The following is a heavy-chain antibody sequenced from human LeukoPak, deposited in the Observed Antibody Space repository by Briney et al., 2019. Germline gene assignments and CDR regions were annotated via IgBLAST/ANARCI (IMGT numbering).Heavy chain of an antibody. CDR3: AKDAGGSYH. J-gene: IGHJ5*02. D-gene: IGHD6-25*01. Sequence: PGGSLRLSCAASGLTFSSYAMTWVRQAPGKGLEWVSTISDSGGSTYYADSIKGRFTISRDNSKNTLYLQMNSLRVEDTAVYYCAKDAGGSYHWGRGTLVTVSS. V-gene: IGHV3-23*01. CDR1: GLTFSSYA. CDR2: ISDSGGST.